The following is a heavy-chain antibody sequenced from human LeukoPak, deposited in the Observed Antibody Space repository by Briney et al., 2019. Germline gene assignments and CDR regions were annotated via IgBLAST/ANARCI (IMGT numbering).Heavy chain of an antibody. CDR1: GFTFSSST. Sequence: GGSLRLSCAASGFTFSSSTMTLVRQAPGKGLEWVSSITSGSGSTYHADSVKGRFTISRDNSKNTVFLQMNSLRAEDTAIYYCAITGVRDFDSWGQGTLVTVSS. J-gene: IGHJ4*02. CDR3: AITGVRDFDS. V-gene: IGHV3-23*01. CDR2: ITSGSGST. D-gene: IGHD4-11*01.